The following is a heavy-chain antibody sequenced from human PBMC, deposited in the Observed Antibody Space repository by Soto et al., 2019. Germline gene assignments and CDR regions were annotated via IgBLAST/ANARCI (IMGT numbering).Heavy chain of an antibody. CDR1: GFIFATHT. D-gene: IGHD4-4*01. Sequence: VQLVESGGGLVKPGGSLRLSGAASGFIFATHTINWVRQAPGKGLEWVSSITGRGIYTRYADSVKGRFTISRDNAKASLYLQLNSLGAEDTAVYYCVKEAISNYNESFDYWGQGTLVTVSS. V-gene: IGHV3-21*02. CDR3: VKEAISNYNESFDY. J-gene: IGHJ4*02. CDR2: ITGRGIYT.